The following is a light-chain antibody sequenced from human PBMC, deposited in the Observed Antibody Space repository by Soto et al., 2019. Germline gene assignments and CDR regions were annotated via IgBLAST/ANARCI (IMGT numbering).Light chain of an antibody. CDR2: EVS. CDR3: SSYAGSSTV. J-gene: IGLJ1*01. Sequence: QSVLTQPPSASGSPGQSVTISCTGTSSDVGGYNYVSWYQQHPGKAPKLMIYEVSYRPSGVSDRFSGSKSGNTASLTLSGLQAEDEADYYCSSYAGSSTVFGTGTKVTV. V-gene: IGLV2-8*01. CDR1: SSDVGGYNY.